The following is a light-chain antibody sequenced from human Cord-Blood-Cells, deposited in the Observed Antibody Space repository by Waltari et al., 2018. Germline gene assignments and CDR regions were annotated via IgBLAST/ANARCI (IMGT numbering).Light chain of an antibody. CDR1: QRVSSSY. J-gene: IGKJ2*01. V-gene: IGKV3-20*01. CDR3: QQYGSSPYT. CDR2: GAS. Sequence: VLTQSPGTLSVSPGERATISCRASQRVSSSYLAWYQQKPGQAPRLLIYGASSRATGIPDRFSGSGSGTDFTLTISRLEPEDFAVYYCQQYGSSPYTFGQGTKLEIK.